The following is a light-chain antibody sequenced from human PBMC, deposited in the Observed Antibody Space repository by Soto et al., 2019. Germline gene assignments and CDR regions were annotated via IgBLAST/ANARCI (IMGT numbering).Light chain of an antibody. CDR2: EVS. CDR1: SSDIGTYDY. J-gene: IGLJ1*01. CDR3: TSYTGDDFTSV. V-gene: IGLV2-8*01. Sequence: QSVLTQPPSASGSLGQSVTISCTGTSSDIGTYDYVSWYQQHPGRAPKLIIFEVSKRPLGVPDRFSGSKSGNTASLIVSGLQPDDEAEYHCTSYTGDDFTSVFGTGTKLTVL.